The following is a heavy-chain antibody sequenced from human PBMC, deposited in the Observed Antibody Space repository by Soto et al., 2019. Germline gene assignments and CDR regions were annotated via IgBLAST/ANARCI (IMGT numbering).Heavy chain of an antibody. CDR3: ARVAPAGIYY. D-gene: IGHD6-19*01. V-gene: IGHV4-61*08. CDR1: GGSISSGGYY. Sequence: PSQTLSLTCTVSGGSISSGGYYWRWIRQHPGKGLEWIGYIYYSGSTNYNPSLKSRVTISVDTSKNQFSLKLSSVTAADTAVYYCARVAPAGIYYWGQGTLVTVSS. CDR2: IYYSGST. J-gene: IGHJ4*02.